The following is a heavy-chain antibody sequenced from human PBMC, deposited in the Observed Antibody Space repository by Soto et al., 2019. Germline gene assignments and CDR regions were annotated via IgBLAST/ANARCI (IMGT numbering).Heavy chain of an antibody. CDR3: ARGYSRIAAQLDY. Sequence: SETLSLTCTVSGGSISSGDYYWSWIRQPPGKGLEWIGYIYYSGSTYYNPSLKSRVTISVDTSKNQFSLKLSSVTAADTAVYYCARGYSRIAAQLDYWGQGTLVTVS. V-gene: IGHV4-30-4*01. CDR2: IYYSGST. J-gene: IGHJ4*02. CDR1: GGSISSGDYY. D-gene: IGHD6-25*01.